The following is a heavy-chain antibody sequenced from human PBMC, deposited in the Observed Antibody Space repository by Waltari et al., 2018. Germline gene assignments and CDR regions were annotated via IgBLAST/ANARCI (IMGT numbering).Heavy chain of an antibody. J-gene: IGHJ4*02. V-gene: IGHV3-30*18. Sequence: QVQLVESGGGVVQPGGSLRLSCITSGFTFTNYGKHWVRQTPGKGLGGGAFFSYDGSTTYYADSVKGRFTISRDTSKNTVFLQMSSLRAEDTAVYYCAKDSAFRYNLYANYYFEFWGQGTLVTVSS. CDR2: FSYDGSTT. CDR1: GFTFTNYG. CDR3: AKDSAFRYNLYANYYFEF. D-gene: IGHD1-20*01.